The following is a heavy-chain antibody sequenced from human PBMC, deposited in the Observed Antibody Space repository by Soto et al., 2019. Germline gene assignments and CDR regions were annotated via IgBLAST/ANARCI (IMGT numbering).Heavy chain of an antibody. CDR2: FDPEDGET. J-gene: IGHJ4*02. CDR3: AAGGTRWLHSPFDY. V-gene: IGHV1-24*01. Sequence: QVQLVQSGAEVKKPGASVKVSCKVSGHTLTELSMHWVRLAPGKGLEWMGGFDPEDGETISAQKFQGRVTMTEDTSTDSNYLALSSLRSEDTAVYYCAAGGTRWLHSPFDYWGQGTLVTISS. D-gene: IGHD1-1*01. CDR1: GHTLTELS.